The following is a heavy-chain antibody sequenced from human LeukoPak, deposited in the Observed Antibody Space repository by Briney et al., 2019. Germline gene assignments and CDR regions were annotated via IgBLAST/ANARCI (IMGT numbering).Heavy chain of an antibody. CDR2: INTDGSVT. D-gene: IGHD3-16*01. V-gene: IGHV3-74*01. Sequence: PGGSLRLSCAASGFTFSTYWMHWVRRAPGKGLVWVSQINTDGSVTTYADSVKGRFTIPRDNAKNTLYLQMNSLRAEDTAVYYCARWTYASDGSGYWGQGTLVTVSS. CDR3: ARWTYASDGSGY. CDR1: GFTFSTYW. J-gene: IGHJ4*02.